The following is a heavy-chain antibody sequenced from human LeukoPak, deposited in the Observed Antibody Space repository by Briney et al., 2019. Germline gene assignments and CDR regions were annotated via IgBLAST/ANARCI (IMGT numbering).Heavy chain of an antibody. Sequence: GGSLRLSCAASGFTFSSYGMHWVRQAPGKVLEWVAVIWYDGSNKYYADSVKGRFTISRDNSKNTLYLQMNSLRAEDTAVYYCARGIAVAAPGPAFDIWGQGTMVTVSS. CDR1: GFTFSSYG. D-gene: IGHD6-19*01. CDR2: IWYDGSNK. V-gene: IGHV3-33*01. CDR3: ARGIAVAAPGPAFDI. J-gene: IGHJ3*02.